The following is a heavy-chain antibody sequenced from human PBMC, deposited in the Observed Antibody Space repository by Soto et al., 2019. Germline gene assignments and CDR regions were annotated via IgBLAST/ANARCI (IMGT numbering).Heavy chain of an antibody. CDR2: IYYSGET. CDR1: GGSISITNYY. V-gene: IGHV4-39*01. J-gene: IGHJ5*02. CDR3: ARHEVSPSFDP. Sequence: QLQLQESGPGLVKPSETLSLTCTVSGGSISITNYYWAWVRQPPGKGLEWIGSIYYSGETYYTPSLKSRVTISVDTSKTQFSLQLSSVTAADTDLYYCARHEVSPSFDPWGQGTLVTVSS.